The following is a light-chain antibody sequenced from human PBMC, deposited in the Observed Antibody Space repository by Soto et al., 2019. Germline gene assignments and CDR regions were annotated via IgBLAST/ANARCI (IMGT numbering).Light chain of an antibody. Sequence: EIVMTQSPATLSVSPGERATLSCRASQSVDSNLAWYQQKPVQAPRLLIYRASTRSTGVPARFGVSGSGTDFSLTISSLQSDDFAVSDGQHDDNWPPFTIGPGTKVDIK. J-gene: IGKJ3*01. CDR2: RAS. V-gene: IGKV3-15*01. CDR1: QSVDSN. CDR3: QHDDNWPPFT.